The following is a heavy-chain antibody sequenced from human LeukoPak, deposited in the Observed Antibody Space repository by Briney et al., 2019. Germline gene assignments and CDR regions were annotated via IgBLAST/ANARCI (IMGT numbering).Heavy chain of an antibody. D-gene: IGHD6-19*01. Sequence: ASVKVSCKASGYTFTSYDINWVRQATGQGLEWMGWMNPNSGNTGYAQKFQGRVTMTEDTSTDTAYMELSSLRSEDTAVYYCATDEQWLVVWGQGTLVTVFS. J-gene: IGHJ4*02. CDR2: MNPNSGNT. CDR1: GYTFTSYD. V-gene: IGHV1-8*01. CDR3: ATDEQWLVV.